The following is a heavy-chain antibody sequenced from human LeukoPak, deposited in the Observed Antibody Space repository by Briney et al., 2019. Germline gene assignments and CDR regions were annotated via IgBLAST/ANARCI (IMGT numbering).Heavy chain of an antibody. CDR2: ISDSGGST. CDR3: AKRIEYSSSSAHLDY. D-gene: IGHD6-6*01. Sequence: PGGSLRLSCAASGFTFSGYGMSWVRQAPGKGLEWVSSISDSGGSTYYGDSVKGRFTISRDNSKNTLYLEMYSLRADDTAIYYCAKRIEYSSSSAHLDYWGQGTLVTVSS. V-gene: IGHV3-23*01. CDR1: GFTFSGYG. J-gene: IGHJ4*02.